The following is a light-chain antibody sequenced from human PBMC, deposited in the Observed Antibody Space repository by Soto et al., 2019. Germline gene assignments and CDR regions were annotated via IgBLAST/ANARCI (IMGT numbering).Light chain of an antibody. CDR1: SSDVGSYNF. CDR3: CSYAGSSTGV. Sequence: QSALTQPASVSGSPGQSITISCTGTSSDVGSYNFVSWYQQHPGKAPKLMIYEGSERPSGVSNRFSGSKSGNTASLTFAGLQAEDDADYYCCSYAGSSTGVFGGGTKLTVL. J-gene: IGLJ3*02. V-gene: IGLV2-23*01. CDR2: EGS.